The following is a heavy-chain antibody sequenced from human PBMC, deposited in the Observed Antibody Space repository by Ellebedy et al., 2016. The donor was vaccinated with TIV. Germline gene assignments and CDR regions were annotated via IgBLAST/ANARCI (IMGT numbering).Heavy chain of an antibody. CDR3: ARGYSGSYFNGENFDY. D-gene: IGHD1-26*01. CDR2: MNPNSGNT. CDR1: GYTFTSYD. Sequence: ASVKVSCKASGYTFTSYDINWVRQATGQGLEWMGWMNPNSGNTGYTQKLQGRVTMTRSTSLNTAYMELSSLRSEDTAVYYCARGYSGSYFNGENFDYWGQGTLVTVSP. J-gene: IGHJ4*02. V-gene: IGHV1-8*01.